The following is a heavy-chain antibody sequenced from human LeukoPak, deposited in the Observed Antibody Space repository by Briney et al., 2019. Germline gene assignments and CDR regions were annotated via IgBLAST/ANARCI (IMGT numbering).Heavy chain of an antibody. J-gene: IGHJ4*02. CDR2: INPNSGGT. Sequence: GASVKVSCKASGYTFTGYYMHWVRQAPGQGLEWMGWINPNSGGTNYAQKFQGRVTMTRDTSISTAYMELSRLRSGDTAVYYCARGIWDIVVVVAATEFDYWGQGTLVTVSS. V-gene: IGHV1-2*02. CDR3: ARGIWDIVVVVAATEFDY. CDR1: GYTFTGYY. D-gene: IGHD2-15*01.